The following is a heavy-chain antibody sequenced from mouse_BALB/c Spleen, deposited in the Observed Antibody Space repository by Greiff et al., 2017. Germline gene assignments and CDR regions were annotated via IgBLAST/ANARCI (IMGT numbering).Heavy chain of an antibody. Sequence: EVQLQQSGPELVKPGASVKMSCKASGYTFTDYYMDWVKQSHGESFEWIGRVNPYNGGTSYNQKFKGKATLTVDKSSSTAYMELNSLTSEDSAVYYCARRGNAPFAYWGQGTLVTVSA. CDR2: VNPYNGGT. J-gene: IGHJ3*01. CDR1: GYTFTDYY. V-gene: IGHV1-19*01. CDR3: ARRGNAPFAY.